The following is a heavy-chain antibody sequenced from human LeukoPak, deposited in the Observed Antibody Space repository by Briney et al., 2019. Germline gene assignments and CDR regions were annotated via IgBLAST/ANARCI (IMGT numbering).Heavy chain of an antibody. Sequence: GGSLRLSCKVSGFTIRDFTMNWVRQAPGRGLEWVSSITGVNTKYADSVKGRFTVSRDNSKNTLYLQVNSLRAEDTAVFYCAKGRISGDAGLDYWGQGTLVTVSS. CDR1: GFTIRDFT. J-gene: IGHJ4*02. D-gene: IGHD6-13*01. CDR3: AKGRISGDAGLDY. V-gene: IGHV3-23*01. CDR2: ITGVNT.